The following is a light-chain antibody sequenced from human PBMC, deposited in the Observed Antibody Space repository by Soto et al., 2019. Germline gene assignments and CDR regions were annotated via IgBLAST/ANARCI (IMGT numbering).Light chain of an antibody. CDR2: DAS. V-gene: IGKV1-5*01. J-gene: IGKJ1*01. CDR1: QSISTW. CDR3: QQYINYPWT. Sequence: DIQITQSPSTLSASVGDRVTVTWRASQSISTWLAWYQQRQGKAPKILIYDASSLESGVPSRFGGVGSGTECTLTLSSLQPDDFEIYFCQQYINYPWTFGQGTQVDIK.